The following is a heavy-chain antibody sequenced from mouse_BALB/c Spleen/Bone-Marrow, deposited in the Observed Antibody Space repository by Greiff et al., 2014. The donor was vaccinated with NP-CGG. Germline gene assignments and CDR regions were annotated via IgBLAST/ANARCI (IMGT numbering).Heavy chain of an antibody. CDR1: GYTFTEYT. J-gene: IGHJ3*01. Sequence: EVQLQQSRPELVKPGTSVKISCKTSGYTFTEYTIRWVKQSHGKSLEWIGGINPNNGVTAYNQKFRGKATVTVDKSSSTAYMELRSLTSEDSAVYYCARRQLGPAWFAYWGQGTLLTVSA. V-gene: IGHV1-18*01. CDR3: ARRQLGPAWFAY. D-gene: IGHD3-2*01. CDR2: INPNNGVT.